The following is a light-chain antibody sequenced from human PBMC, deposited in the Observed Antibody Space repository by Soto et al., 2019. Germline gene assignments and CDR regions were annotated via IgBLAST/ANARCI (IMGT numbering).Light chain of an antibody. CDR3: QQYDNRLT. CDR2: DAS. CDR1: QDVRSC. J-gene: IGKJ4*01. Sequence: DIQMTQSPSSLSASIVDRVTITCQASQDVRSCLNWYQQKAGKAPKLLIYDASNLETGVPSRFSGSGSWTDFTLTISSLQPEDIGTYYCQQYDNRLTFGGGTKVDI. V-gene: IGKV1-33*01.